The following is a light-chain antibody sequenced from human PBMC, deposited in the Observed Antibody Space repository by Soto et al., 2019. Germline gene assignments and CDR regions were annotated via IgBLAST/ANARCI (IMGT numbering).Light chain of an antibody. CDR3: MQVTHLSLT. V-gene: IGKV2-30*02. Sequence: DVVMTQSPLSLPVTLGQPASISCRSSQGLIHSDGNTYLHWFQHRPGQSARRLINNVANRDSGVPDRFRGSGSGTDFTLKISRVEAEDDGLFYCMQVTHLSLTFGKRTKGEMK. CDR2: NVA. J-gene: IGKJ1*01. CDR1: QGLIHSDGNTY.